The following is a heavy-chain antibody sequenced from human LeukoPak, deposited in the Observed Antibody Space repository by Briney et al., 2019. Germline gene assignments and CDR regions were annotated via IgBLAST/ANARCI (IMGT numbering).Heavy chain of an antibody. J-gene: IGHJ4*02. CDR1: GGSISSSGNF. Sequence: SETLSLTCTVSGGSISSSGNFWGWVRQPPGRGLEWIASTYYSRNTYYNPSLKSRVTISIDTSKNQFSLKLSSVTAADTAVYYCARHEEEDGYNAKTFDYWGQGTLVTVSS. D-gene: IGHD5-24*01. CDR2: TYYSRNT. V-gene: IGHV4-39*01. CDR3: ARHEEEDGYNAKTFDY.